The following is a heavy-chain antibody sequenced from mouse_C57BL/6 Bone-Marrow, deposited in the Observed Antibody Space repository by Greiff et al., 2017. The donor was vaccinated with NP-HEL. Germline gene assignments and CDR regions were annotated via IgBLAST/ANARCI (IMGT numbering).Heavy chain of an antibody. CDR3: TTDWEVAY. J-gene: IGHJ3*01. D-gene: IGHD4-1*01. Sequence: QVQLQQPGAELVMPGASVKLSCKASGYTFTSYWMHWVKQRPGQGLEWIGEIDPEDGDTEYAPKFQGKATMTADTSSNTAYLQLSSLTSEDTAVYYCTTDWEVAYWGQGTLVTVSA. V-gene: IGHV1-69*01. CDR2: IDPEDGDT. CDR1: GYTFTSYW.